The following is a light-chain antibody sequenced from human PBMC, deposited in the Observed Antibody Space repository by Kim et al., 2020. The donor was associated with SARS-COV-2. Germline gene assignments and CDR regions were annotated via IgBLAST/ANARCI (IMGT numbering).Light chain of an antibody. CDR3: MQSTSCPLT. CDR1: NCLVYQDGNIY. Sequence: SSIYCSSINCLVYQDGNIYLNWFQQRPGKSPRLLIYTVSNWDTGVPARFSGSGSGTDFTLHISRVEPEDVAVYYCMQSTSCPLTFGPGTKVDIK. V-gene: IGKV2D-30*01. CDR2: TVS. J-gene: IGKJ3*01.